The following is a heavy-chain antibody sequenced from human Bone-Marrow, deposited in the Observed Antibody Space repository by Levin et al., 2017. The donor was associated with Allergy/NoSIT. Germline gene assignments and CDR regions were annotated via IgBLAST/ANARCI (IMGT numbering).Heavy chain of an antibody. CDR1: GYSFSNYG. CDR3: ARVVTMFGTLLHSFDH. D-gene: IGHD3-3*01. J-gene: IGHJ4*02. Sequence: GESLKISCETSGYSFSNYGIGWVRQAPGQGLEWVGWISSDNNHWKYEQKFQSRVTLSTDSSTRTAFMDLHNLRSDDTAVYYCARVVTMFGTLLHSFDHWGQGTLVTVSS. CDR2: ISSDNNHW. V-gene: IGHV1-18*01.